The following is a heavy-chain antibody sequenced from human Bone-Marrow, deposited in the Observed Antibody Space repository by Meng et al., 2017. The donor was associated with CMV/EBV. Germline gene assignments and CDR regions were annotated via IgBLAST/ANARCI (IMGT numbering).Heavy chain of an antibody. D-gene: IGHD3-3*01. V-gene: IGHV3-30*04. Sequence: GESPKIPCAASGFTFSSHALHWVRQAPGKGLEWVAVISYDGSNKYYADSVKGRFTISRDNSKNTLYLQMNSLRAEDTAVYYCARTGGIYECWSGYYKNYYYYGMDVWGQGTTVTVSS. CDR2: ISYDGSNK. CDR3: ARTGGIYECWSGYYKNYYYYGMDV. CDR1: GFTFSSHA. J-gene: IGHJ6*02.